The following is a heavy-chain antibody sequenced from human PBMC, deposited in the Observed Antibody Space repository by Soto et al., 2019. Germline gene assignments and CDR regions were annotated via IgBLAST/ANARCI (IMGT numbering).Heavy chain of an antibody. CDR1: GFTFSSCT. CDR3: SGCSGGACHRNYGMDV. D-gene: IGHD2-15*01. V-gene: IGHV3-21*01. J-gene: IGHJ6*02. CDR2: ISPSTSHI. Sequence: EVHLVESGGGLVKPGGSLRLSCAVSGFTFSSCTMNWVRQAPGKGLEWVSSISPSTSHIYYTDSVKGRVTISRDNAKNSLFLQMNSLRAEDTAVYYCSGCSGGACHRNYGMDVWGQGTTVTVSS.